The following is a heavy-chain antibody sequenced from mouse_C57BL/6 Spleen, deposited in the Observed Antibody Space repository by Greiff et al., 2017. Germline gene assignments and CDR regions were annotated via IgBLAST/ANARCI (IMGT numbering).Heavy chain of an antibody. CDR1: GYTFTSYW. V-gene: IGHV1-7*01. CDR2: INPSSGYT. D-gene: IGHD1-1*01. Sequence: EQSGAELAKPGASVKLSCKASGYTFTSYWMHWVKQRPGQGLEWIGYINPSSGYTKYNQKFKDKATLTADKSSSTAYMQLSSLTYEDSAVYYCARRPLTTVVNWYFDVWGTGTTVTVSS. CDR3: ARRPLTTVVNWYFDV. J-gene: IGHJ1*03.